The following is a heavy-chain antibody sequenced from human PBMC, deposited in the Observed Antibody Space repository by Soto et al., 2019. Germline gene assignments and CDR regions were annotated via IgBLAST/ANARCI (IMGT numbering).Heavy chain of an antibody. CDR3: ARDPSCTYYYDSSGYSHAP. D-gene: IGHD3-22*01. CDR2: IYYSGST. Sequence: SETLCLTCTVSGGSISSGGYYWSWIRQHPGKGLEWIGYIYYSGSTYYNPPLKSRVTISVDTSKNQFSLKLSSVTAADTAVYYCARDPSCTYYYDSSGYSHAPWGQGTLVTVSS. V-gene: IGHV4-31*03. J-gene: IGHJ5*02. CDR1: GGSISSGGYY.